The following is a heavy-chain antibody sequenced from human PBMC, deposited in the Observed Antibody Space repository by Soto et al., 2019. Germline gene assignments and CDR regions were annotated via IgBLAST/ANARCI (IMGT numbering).Heavy chain of an antibody. D-gene: IGHD3-22*01. CDR1: GFTFSSYA. CDR2: ISYDGSNK. CDR3: ARDPHYDSSGYCDY. J-gene: IGHJ4*02. Sequence: QVQLVESGGGVVQPGRSLRLSCAASGFTFSSYAMHWVRQAPGKGLEWVAVISYDGSNKYYADSVKGRFTISRDNSKNTLYLQMNRLRAEDTAVYYCARDPHYDSSGYCDYWGQGTLVTVSS. V-gene: IGHV3-30-3*01.